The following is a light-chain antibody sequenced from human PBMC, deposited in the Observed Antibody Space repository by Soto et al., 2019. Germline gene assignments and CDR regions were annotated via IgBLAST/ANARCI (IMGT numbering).Light chain of an antibody. CDR1: QSISSW. CDR3: QQYNVYST. J-gene: IGKJ4*01. V-gene: IGKV1-5*03. CDR2: KAS. Sequence: DIQMTQSPSTLSASIGDRVNITCRASQSISSWLAWYQQKPGKAPKVLIYKASNLESGVPSRFSGSGSETEFTLTISSLQPDDFATYYCQQYNVYSTFGGGTKGDIK.